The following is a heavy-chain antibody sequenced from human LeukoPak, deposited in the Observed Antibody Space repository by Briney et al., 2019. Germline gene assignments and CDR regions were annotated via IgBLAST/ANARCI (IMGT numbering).Heavy chain of an antibody. CDR2: IIPIFGTA. J-gene: IGHJ6*02. CDR1: GGTFSSYA. CDR3: ARERYCSGGSCYRSYYYYYYGMDV. D-gene: IGHD2-15*01. V-gene: IGHV1-69*13. Sequence: EASVKVSCKASGGTFSSYAISWVRRAPGQGLEWMGGIIPIFGTANYAQKFQGRVTITADESTSTAYMELSSLRSEDTAVYYCARERYCSGGSCYRSYYYYYYGMDVWGQGTTVTVSS.